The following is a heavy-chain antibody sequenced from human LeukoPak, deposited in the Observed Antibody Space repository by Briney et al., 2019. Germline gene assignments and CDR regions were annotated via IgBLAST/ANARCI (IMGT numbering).Heavy chain of an antibody. CDR1: GGTFNSYA. CDR2: IIPIFGTA. Sequence: SVTVSCKASGGTFNSYAISWVRQAPGQGLEWMGGIIPIFGTANYAQKFQGRVTITTDESTSTAYMELSSLRSEDTAVYYCARGATTLDAFDIWGQGTMVTVSS. J-gene: IGHJ3*02. D-gene: IGHD1-1*01. V-gene: IGHV1-69*05. CDR3: ARGATTLDAFDI.